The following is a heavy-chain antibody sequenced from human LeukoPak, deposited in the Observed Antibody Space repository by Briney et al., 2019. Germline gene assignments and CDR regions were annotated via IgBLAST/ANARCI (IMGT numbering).Heavy chain of an antibody. CDR3: ARCGVGVAAAAANC. J-gene: IGHJ4*02. D-gene: IGHD6-13*01. CDR2: ISGSGAST. CDR1: GFTLSTNA. Sequence: PGGSLRLSCLTSGFTLSTNAMSWVRQAPGKGLEWISGISGSGASTYYADSVKGRFTISRDDSKNSLYLQMNSLRAEDTAVYYCARCGVGVAAAAANCWGQGTLLTVSS. V-gene: IGHV3-23*01.